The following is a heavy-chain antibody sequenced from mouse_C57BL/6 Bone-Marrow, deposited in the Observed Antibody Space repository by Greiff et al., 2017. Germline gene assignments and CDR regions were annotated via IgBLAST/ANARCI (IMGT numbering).Heavy chain of an antibody. CDR1: GYSFTGYY. J-gene: IGHJ3*01. CDR3: ARRGITPWFAY. CDR2: INTSTGGT. D-gene: IGHD1-1*01. Sequence: VQLKESGPELVKPGASVKISCKASGYSFTGYYMNWVKQSPEKSLEWIGEINTSTGGTTYNQKFKAKATLTVDKSSSTAYMQLKSLTSEDSAVYYCARRGITPWFAYWVQGTLVTVSA. V-gene: IGHV1-42*01.